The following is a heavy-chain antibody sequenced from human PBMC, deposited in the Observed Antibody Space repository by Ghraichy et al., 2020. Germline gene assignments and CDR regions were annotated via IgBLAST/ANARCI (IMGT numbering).Heavy chain of an antibody. CDR3: ARDGIVGAYY. CDR2: IYTSGST. J-gene: IGHJ4*02. CDR1: GGSISSGSYY. Sequence: SETLSLTCTISGGSISSGSYYWSWIRQPAGKGLEWIGRIYTSGSTNYNPSLKSRVTISVDTSKNQFSLKLSSVTAADTAVYYCARDGIVGAYYWGQGTLVTVSS. D-gene: IGHD1-26*01. V-gene: IGHV4-61*02.